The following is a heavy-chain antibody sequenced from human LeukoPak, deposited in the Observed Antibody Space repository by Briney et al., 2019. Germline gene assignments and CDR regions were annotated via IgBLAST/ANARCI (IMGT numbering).Heavy chain of an antibody. J-gene: IGHJ3*02. CDR2: INSDGSST. V-gene: IGHV3-74*01. D-gene: IGHD3-22*01. CDR3: ARVVVVIGNDAFDI. CDR1: GFTFSSYW. Sequence: GGSLRLSCAASGFTFSSYWMHWVRQAPGKGLVWVSRINSDGSSTSYADSVKGRFTISRDNAKNSLYLQMNSLRAEDTAVYYCARVVVVIGNDAFDIWGQGTMVTVSS.